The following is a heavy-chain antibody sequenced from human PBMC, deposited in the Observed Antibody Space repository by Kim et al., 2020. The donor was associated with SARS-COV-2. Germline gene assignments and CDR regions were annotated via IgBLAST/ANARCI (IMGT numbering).Heavy chain of an antibody. CDR1: GFTFSSYA. CDR2: IYSGGSST. J-gene: IGHJ4*02. V-gene: IGHV3-23*03. D-gene: IGHD1-26*01. CDR3: AKGPGGSSVDY. Sequence: GGSLRLSCAASGFTFSSYAMSWVRQAPGKGLEWVSVIYSGGSSTYYADSVKGRFTISRDNSKNTLYLQMNSLRAEDTAVYYCAKGPGGSSVDYWGQGTLVTVSS.